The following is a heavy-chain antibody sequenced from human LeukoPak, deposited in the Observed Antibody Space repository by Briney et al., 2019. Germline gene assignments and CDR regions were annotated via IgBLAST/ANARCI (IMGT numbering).Heavy chain of an antibody. CDR1: GGSFSGYY. Sequence: SETLSLTCAVYGGSFSGYYWSWIRQPPGKGLEWIGEINHSGSTNYNPSLKSRVTISVDTSKNQFSLKLSSVTAADTAVYYCARAIAATHYFDQWGQGILVTVSS. CDR3: ARAIAATHYFDQ. D-gene: IGHD6-13*01. CDR2: INHSGST. J-gene: IGHJ4*02. V-gene: IGHV4-34*01.